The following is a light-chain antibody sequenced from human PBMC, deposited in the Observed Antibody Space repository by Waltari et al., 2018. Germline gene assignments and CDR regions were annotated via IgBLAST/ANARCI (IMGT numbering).Light chain of an antibody. CDR1: SSDVGGYNY. CDR2: SVT. V-gene: IGLV2-11*02. CDR3: CSYAGSYNFV. Sequence: QSALTQPRSVSGSPGQSVTISFTGTSSDVGGYNYVSWYQQHPGKAPKFMIYSVTKRPSGVPDRFSGSKSGNTASLTISGLQAEDEADYYCCSYAGSYNFVFGSGTTVTVL. J-gene: IGLJ1*01.